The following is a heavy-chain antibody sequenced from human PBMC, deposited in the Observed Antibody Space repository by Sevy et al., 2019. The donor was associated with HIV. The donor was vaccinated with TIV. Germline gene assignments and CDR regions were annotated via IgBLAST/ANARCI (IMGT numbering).Heavy chain of an antibody. CDR1: GVSVTGDTYY. CDR2: VYHTGST. CDR3: AREPYFFDKSGYFWDY. Sequence: SETLSLTCAVSGVSVTGDTYYWSWIRQPPGKGLEWIGYVYHTGSTNYSPSFKSRVTISIDTSKNQFSLRLFSVAAADTAMYYCAREPYFFDKSGYFWDYWGQGILVTVSS. D-gene: IGHD3-22*01. J-gene: IGHJ4*02. V-gene: IGHV4-61*01.